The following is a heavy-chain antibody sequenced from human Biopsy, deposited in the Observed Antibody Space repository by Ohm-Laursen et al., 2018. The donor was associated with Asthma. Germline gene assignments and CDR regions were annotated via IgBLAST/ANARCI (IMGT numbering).Heavy chain of an antibody. Sequence: SVKVSCKGSRDIFSSYGFSWVRQAPGQGLEWMGGIIPISLTPSYARRFRGRVTISADEYTRTAYMELSGLRSEDTAVYYCARDPSYFDPSVEGWHLWGQGTMVTVSS. CDR2: IIPISLTP. D-gene: IGHD3-22*01. V-gene: IGHV1-69*13. J-gene: IGHJ3*01. CDR3: ARDPSYFDPSVEGWHL. CDR1: RDIFSSYG.